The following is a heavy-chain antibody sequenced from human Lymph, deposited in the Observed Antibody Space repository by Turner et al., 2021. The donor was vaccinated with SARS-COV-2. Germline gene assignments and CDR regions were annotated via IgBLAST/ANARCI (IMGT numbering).Heavy chain of an antibody. D-gene: IGHD3-10*01. J-gene: IGHJ4*02. Sequence: QVQLVGSGGGVGQPGRSLRLTLEAAGFTFNNYPMHWVRQAPGKGLEWVAFISYDGSNKYYADSVKGRFTISRDNSKNTLYLQMNSLRAEDTAVYYCARDSSGSGTLDYWGQGTLVTVSS. CDR2: ISYDGSNK. CDR1: GFTFNNYP. V-gene: IGHV3-30-3*01. CDR3: ARDSSGSGTLDY.